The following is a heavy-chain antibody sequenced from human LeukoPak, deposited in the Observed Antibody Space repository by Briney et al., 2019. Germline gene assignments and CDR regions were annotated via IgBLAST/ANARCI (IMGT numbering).Heavy chain of an antibody. Sequence: GGSLRLSCSASGFTSSSYTMNWIRQAPGKGLEWVSSISPSSSMMHYADSVRGRFTIPRDNAKNSLYLQMNSLRDEDTAVYYCARDRYDSSGYYVLFDYWGQGTLVTVSS. J-gene: IGHJ4*02. CDR3: ARDRYDSSGYYVLFDY. V-gene: IGHV3-48*02. CDR1: GFTSSSYT. D-gene: IGHD3-22*01. CDR2: ISPSSSMM.